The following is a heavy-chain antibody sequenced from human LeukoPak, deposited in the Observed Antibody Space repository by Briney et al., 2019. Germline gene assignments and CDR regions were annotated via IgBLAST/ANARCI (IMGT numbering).Heavy chain of an antibody. Sequence: PSETLSLTCAVYGGSFSGYYWSWIRQPPGKGLEWIGEINHSGSTNYNPSLKSRVTISVDTSKNQFSLKLSSVTAADTAVYYCARNNTHEGYGYYFDYWGQGTLITVSS. CDR3: ARNNTHEGYGYYFDY. CDR2: INHSGST. D-gene: IGHD5-18*01. J-gene: IGHJ4*02. V-gene: IGHV4-34*01. CDR1: GGSFSGYY.